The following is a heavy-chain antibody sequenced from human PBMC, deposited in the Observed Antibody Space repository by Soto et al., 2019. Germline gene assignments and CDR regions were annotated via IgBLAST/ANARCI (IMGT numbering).Heavy chain of an antibody. CDR1: GFTINNAW. V-gene: IGHV3-15*01. CDR2: IKSKGNGGTA. CDR3: AKTESIWGSYRKGAFDI. J-gene: IGHJ3*02. D-gene: IGHD3-16*02. Sequence: PGGSLRLSCAASGFTINNAWMSWVRQAPGKGLEWVGRIKSKGNGGTADYAAPVKGRFTISRDDSKNMLYLQMNSLKTEDTAVYYCAKTESIWGSYRKGAFDIWGQGTMVTVSS.